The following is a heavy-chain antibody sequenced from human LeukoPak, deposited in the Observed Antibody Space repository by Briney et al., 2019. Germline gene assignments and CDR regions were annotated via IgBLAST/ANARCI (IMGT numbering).Heavy chain of an antibody. V-gene: IGHV4-31*03. CDR1: GGSISSGGYY. J-gene: IGHJ4*02. D-gene: IGHD1-26*01. CDR2: IYYSGST. Sequence: SETLPLTCTVSGGSISSGGYYWSWIRQHPGKGLEWIGYIYYSGSTYYNPSLKSRVTISVDTSKNQFSLKLSSVTAADAAVYYCARELGGSYYVVNWGQGTLVTVSS. CDR3: ARELGGSYYVVN.